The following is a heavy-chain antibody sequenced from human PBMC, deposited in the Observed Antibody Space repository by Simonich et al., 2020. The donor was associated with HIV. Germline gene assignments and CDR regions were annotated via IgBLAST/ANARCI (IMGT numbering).Heavy chain of an antibody. CDR1: GGSFSGYY. V-gene: IGHV4-34*01. CDR3: ARRHPTTVTTPYFDY. D-gene: IGHD4-17*01. CDR2: INNSGST. Sequence: QVQLQQWGAGLLKPSETLSLTCAVYGGSFSGYYWSWIRQPPGKWLEWIGEINNSGSTNYNPSLKRRVTISVDTSKNQFSLKLSSVTAADTAVYYCARRHPTTVTTPYFDYWGQGTLVTVSS. J-gene: IGHJ4*02.